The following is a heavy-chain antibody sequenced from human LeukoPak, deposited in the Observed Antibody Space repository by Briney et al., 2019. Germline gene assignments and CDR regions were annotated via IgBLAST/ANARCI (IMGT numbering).Heavy chain of an antibody. CDR2: INWNGGST. D-gene: IGHD3-10*01. J-gene: IGHJ6*03. CDR1: GFTFDDYG. Sequence: PGGSLRLSCAASGFTFDDYGMSWVRQAPGKGLEWVSGINWNGGSTGYADSVKGRFTISRDNAKNSLYLQMNSLRAEDTALYYCARDGGYYGSGSYYYYYYYMDVWGKGTTVTVSS. CDR3: ARDGGYYGSGSYYYYYYYMDV. V-gene: IGHV3-20*04.